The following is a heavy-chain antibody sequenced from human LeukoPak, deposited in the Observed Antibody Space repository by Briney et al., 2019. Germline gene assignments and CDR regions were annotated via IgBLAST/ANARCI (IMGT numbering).Heavy chain of an antibody. J-gene: IGHJ5*02. CDR1: GYTFTSYG. CDR2: ISAYNGST. Sequence: VKVSCKASGYTFTSYGISWVRQAPGQGLEWMGWISAYNGSTNYAQKLQGRVTMTTDTSTSTAYMELRSLRSDDTAVYYCARDVEDIVVVPAAIPSWFDPWGQGTLVTVSS. D-gene: IGHD2-2*02. V-gene: IGHV1-18*01. CDR3: ARDVEDIVVVPAAIPSWFDP.